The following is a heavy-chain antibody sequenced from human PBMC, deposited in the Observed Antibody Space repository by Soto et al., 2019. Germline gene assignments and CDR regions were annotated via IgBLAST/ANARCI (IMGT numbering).Heavy chain of an antibody. D-gene: IGHD6-13*01. J-gene: IGHJ4*02. CDR1: GYTFSNYY. Sequence: QVQLVLSGAEVKKPGASVKVSCKASGYTFSNYYIHWVRQAPGQGLEWMAIINPSGGSTTYAQKLQGRVTLTSDTSTSTVYMELSSLQSDDTAVYYCARALAAGDYWGQGTLVTVSS. CDR3: ARALAAGDY. CDR2: INPSGGST. V-gene: IGHV1-46*04.